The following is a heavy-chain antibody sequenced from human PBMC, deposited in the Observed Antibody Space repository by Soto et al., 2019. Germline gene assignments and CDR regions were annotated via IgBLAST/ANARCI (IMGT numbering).Heavy chain of an antibody. Sequence: QVQLVQSGAEVRKPGASVKVSCKASGYTFTTSEINWVRQATGQGLEWMGWMNHDSGNTGYAQKFQGRVTMTRDASINAAYMELSSLLSDDTPVYYGTNPRWVQPSSSFYGADVWGQGTTVTVS. J-gene: IGHJ6*02. V-gene: IGHV1-8*01. CDR1: GYTFTTSE. CDR2: MNHDSGNT. CDR3: TNPRWVQPSSSFYGADV. D-gene: IGHD2-2*01.